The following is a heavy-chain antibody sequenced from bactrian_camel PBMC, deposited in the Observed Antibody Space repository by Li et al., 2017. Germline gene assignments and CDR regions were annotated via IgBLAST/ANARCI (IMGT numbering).Heavy chain of an antibody. CDR2: INEGGETT. CDR3: ARGEPASFGY. Sequence: VQLVESGGGLVQPDGSLTLSCAASGFTFRSSAMSWVRQAPGKGLEWVSHINEGGETTFYADSVKGRFVSSRDNAKNTVYLHMYSLKPEDTAVYYCARGEPASFGYWGQGTQVTVS. CDR1: GFTFRSSA. J-gene: IGHJ6*01. D-gene: IGHD3*01. V-gene: IGHV3S35*01.